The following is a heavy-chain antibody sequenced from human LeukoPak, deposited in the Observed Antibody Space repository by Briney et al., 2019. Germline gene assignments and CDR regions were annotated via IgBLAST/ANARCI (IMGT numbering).Heavy chain of an antibody. V-gene: IGHV5-51*01. CDR1: GXSFAGYW. J-gene: IGHJ4*02. CDR2: IYPGDSNT. CDR3: ARHSYYFDY. Sequence: GESLKISCKGSGXSFAGYWIGWVRQMPGTGLEWMGIIYPGDSNTRYSPSFQGQVTISADKSISTAYLQWSSLKASDTAMYYCARHSYYFDYWGQGTLVTVSS.